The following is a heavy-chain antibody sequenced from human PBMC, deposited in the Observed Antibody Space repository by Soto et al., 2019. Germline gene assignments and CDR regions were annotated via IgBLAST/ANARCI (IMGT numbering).Heavy chain of an antibody. CDR3: AKTGVPRYVSWNFDL. Sequence: EVQLLESGGGLVQPGGSLRLACAAYGFTFSNYAMSWVRQAPGKGLEWVSSISGSGGSTYYVDSVKGRFSISRDKSKNPLYLQMTSLRAENTSVYYCAKTGVPRYVSWNFDLRGRCTLVTVSS. J-gene: IGHJ2*01. V-gene: IGHV3-23*01. D-gene: IGHD3-16*01. CDR1: GFTFSNYA. CDR2: ISGSGGST.